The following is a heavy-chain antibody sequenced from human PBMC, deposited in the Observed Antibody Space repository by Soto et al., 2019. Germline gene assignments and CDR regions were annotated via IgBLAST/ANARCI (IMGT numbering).Heavy chain of an antibody. V-gene: IGHV1-2*04. CDR1: GYTNTVLS. J-gene: IGHJ4*02. CDR3: AREQRGYSGYERFDY. CDR2: INPNSGGA. D-gene: IGHD5-12*01. Sequence: ASVNVYCKVSGYTNTVLSMNWVRQAPGKGLEWMGVINPNSGGANYAQKFQGWVTMTRDTSISTAYMELSRLRSDDTAVYYCAREQRGYSGYERFDYWGQGTLVTVSS.